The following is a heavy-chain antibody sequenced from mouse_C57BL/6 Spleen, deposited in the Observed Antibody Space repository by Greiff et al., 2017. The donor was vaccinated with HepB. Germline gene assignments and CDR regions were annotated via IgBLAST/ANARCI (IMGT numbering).Heavy chain of an antibody. J-gene: IGHJ1*03. CDR2: ISSGSSTI. CDR1: GFTFSDYG. D-gene: IGHD3-3*01. Sequence: EVKLMESGGGLVKPGGSLKLSCAASGFTFSDYGMHWVRQAPEKGLEWVAYISSGSSTIYYADTVKGRFTISRDNAKNTLFLQMTSLRSEDTAMYYCARGTMRYCDVWGTGTTVTVSS. V-gene: IGHV5-17*01. CDR3: ARGTMRYCDV.